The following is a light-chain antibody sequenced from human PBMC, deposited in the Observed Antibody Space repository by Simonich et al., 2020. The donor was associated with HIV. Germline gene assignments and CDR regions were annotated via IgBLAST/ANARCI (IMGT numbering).Light chain of an antibody. Sequence: QSVLTQPPSVSGAPGQRVTISCTGSSSNIGAGYHVHWYQHLPGTAPKLLLVATSTRPSGVPDRFSGSKSGTSASLAITGLQAEDEADYYCQSYDSSVSGSVFGGGTQLTVL. V-gene: IGLV1-40*01. CDR3: QSYDSSVSGSV. J-gene: IGLJ7*01. CDR1: SSNIGAGYH. CDR2: ATS.